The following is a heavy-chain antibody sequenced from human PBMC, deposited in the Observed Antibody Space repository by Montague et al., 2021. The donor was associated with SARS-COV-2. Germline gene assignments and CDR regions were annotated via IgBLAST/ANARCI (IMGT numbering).Heavy chain of an antibody. CDR3: ARGRQHFNMIVVVMTGGEYYFDY. CDR1: GGSFSDYY. J-gene: IGHJ4*02. V-gene: IGHV4-34*01. D-gene: IGHD3-22*01. Sequence: SETLSLTCAVYGGSFSDYYWSWIRQPPGKGLEWIGEINHRGTSKXNPSLKSRVSISLDTSKNQFSLYLSPVTAADTAVYYCARGRQHFNMIVVVMTGGEYYFDYWGQGTLVTVSS. CDR2: INHRGTS.